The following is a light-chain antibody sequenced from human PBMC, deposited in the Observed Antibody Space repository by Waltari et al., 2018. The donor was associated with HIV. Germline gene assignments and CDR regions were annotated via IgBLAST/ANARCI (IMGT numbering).Light chain of an antibody. V-gene: IGLV2-14*03. CDR2: GVN. Sequence: SALTQPASVSGSLGQSVTISCTGATRDIGDFVSWYQQLPGRAPQLLFSGVNRRPSGISHRFFASKSGATASLTISRLQADDEGCYYCSSTADLESVTFGGGT. J-gene: IGLJ2*01. CDR3: SSTADLESVT. CDR1: TRDIGDF.